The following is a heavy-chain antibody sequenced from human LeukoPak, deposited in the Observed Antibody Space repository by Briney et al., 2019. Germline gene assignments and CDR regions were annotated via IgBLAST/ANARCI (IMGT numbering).Heavy chain of an antibody. Sequence: TSETLSLTCSVSGDSITGYYWSWIRQPLGKGLEWIGYIHYSGYTNYNPSLKSRLTISIDMSNNQFSLRLNSATAADTAVYYCARVYYSNSYDYWYFDLWGRGTLVTVSS. V-gene: IGHV4-59*01. J-gene: IGHJ2*01. CDR2: IHYSGYT. D-gene: IGHD6-13*01. CDR1: GDSITGYY. CDR3: ARVYYSNSYDYWYFDL.